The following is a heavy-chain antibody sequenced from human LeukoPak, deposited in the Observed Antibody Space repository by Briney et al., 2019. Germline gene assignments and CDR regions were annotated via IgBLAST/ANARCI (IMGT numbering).Heavy chain of an antibody. D-gene: IGHD3-16*01. J-gene: IGHJ6*03. V-gene: IGHV3-48*03. CDR1: GFTFSSYE. CDR2: ISSSGSTI. Sequence: GGSLRLSCAASGFTFSSYEMNWVRQAPGKGLEWVSYISSSGSTIYYADSVKGRFTISRDNAKNSLYLQMNSLRAEDTAVYYCAREGRGGLWATDPQTLYYYYYYMDVWGKGTTVTVSS. CDR3: AREGRGGLWATDPQTLYYYYYYMDV.